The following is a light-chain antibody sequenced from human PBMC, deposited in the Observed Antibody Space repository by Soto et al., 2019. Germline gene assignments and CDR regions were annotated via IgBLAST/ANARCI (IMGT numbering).Light chain of an antibody. J-gene: IGKJ2*01. CDR2: DVA. CDR3: QQYNGYSQYS. Sequence: DIQMTQSPSTLSASVGDRVTISCRASQSINNWLAWYQQKPGKAPKLLIYDVATLESGVPSRFSGSGSGTEFALTISSLQPDDFATYYCQQYNGYSQYSFGQGTKLEIK. V-gene: IGKV1-5*01. CDR1: QSINNW.